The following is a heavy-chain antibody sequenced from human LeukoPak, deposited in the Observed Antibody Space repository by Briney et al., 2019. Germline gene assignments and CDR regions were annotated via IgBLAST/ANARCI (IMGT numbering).Heavy chain of an antibody. CDR3: AREGRDGPKDY. V-gene: IGHV4-59*01. CDR1: GGSISSYY. D-gene: IGHD5-24*01. CDR2: IYYSGST. Sequence: SETLSLTCTVSGGSISSYYWSWTRQPPGKGLEWLGYIYYSGSTNYNPSLKSRVTISVDTSKNQFSLKLSSVTAADTAVYYCAREGRDGPKDYWGQGTLVTVSS. J-gene: IGHJ4*02.